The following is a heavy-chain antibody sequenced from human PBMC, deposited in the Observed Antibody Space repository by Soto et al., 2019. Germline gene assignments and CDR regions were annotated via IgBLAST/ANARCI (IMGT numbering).Heavy chain of an antibody. CDR2: ISGSGGST. CDR3: AKDFESGNLIGYFDY. V-gene: IGHV3-23*01. Sequence: GGSLRLSCAASGFTFSSYAMSWVRQAPGKGLEWVSAISGSGGSTYYADSVKGRFTISRDNSKNTLYLQMNSLRAEDTAVYYCAKDFESGNLIGYFDYWGQGXLVTVYS. J-gene: IGHJ4*02. D-gene: IGHD1-26*01. CDR1: GFTFSSYA.